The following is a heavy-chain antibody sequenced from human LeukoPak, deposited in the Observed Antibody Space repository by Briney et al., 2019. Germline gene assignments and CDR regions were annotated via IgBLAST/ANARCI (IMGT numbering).Heavy chain of an antibody. D-gene: IGHD3-22*01. CDR2: ISYDGSKK. Sequence: GGSLRLSCAASGFTFSDYTIHWVRQAPGKGLEWVAVISYDGSKKYYADSVKGRFAISRDNSKNTLYLRLNSLRPEDTAVYYCARSTYYYDSSGYYRGDYFDSWGQGTLVTVSS. V-gene: IGHV3-30*09. CDR3: ARSTYYYDSSGYYRGDYFDS. CDR1: GFTFSDYT. J-gene: IGHJ4*02.